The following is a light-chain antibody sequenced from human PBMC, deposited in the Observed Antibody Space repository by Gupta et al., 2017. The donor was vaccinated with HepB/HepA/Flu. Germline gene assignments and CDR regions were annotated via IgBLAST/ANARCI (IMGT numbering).Light chain of an antibody. Sequence: DSVMTQSPLSLPVTPRVPASISCRSSQSLLQSNGYNYLDWYLQKPGQSPQLLIYLGSNRASGVPDRFSGSGSGTDFTLKISRVEAEDVGVYYCMQALQTPLTFGGGTKVEIK. J-gene: IGKJ4*01. CDR2: LGS. CDR1: QSLLQSNGYNY. CDR3: MQALQTPLT. V-gene: IGKV2-28*01.